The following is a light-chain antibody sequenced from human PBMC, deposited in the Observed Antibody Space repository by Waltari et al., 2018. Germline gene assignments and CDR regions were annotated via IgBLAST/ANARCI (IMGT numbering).Light chain of an antibody. V-gene: IGLV2-23*01. CDR1: RSDFGGYTL. CDR2: EDS. J-gene: IGLJ3*02. Sequence: SALTQPASVSGSPGQSITISCTGSRSDFGGYTLVSWYQQVPAKAPKLIIYEDSKRPSRVSNRFSGSTSGITASLTISGLQGEAEADYYFCSYAGETSQWVFCGGTKVTVL. CDR3: CSYAGETSQWV.